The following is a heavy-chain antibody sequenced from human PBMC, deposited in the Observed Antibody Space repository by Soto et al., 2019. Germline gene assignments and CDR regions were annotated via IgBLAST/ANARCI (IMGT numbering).Heavy chain of an antibody. CDR1: GFTFSSYA. J-gene: IGHJ4*02. D-gene: IGHD2-2*01. CDR3: PSDSSATYYFHF. V-gene: IGHV3-30*14. CDR2: ISYDGSNK. Sequence: QVQLVESGGGVVQPGRSLRLSCAASGFTFSSYAMHWVRQAPGKGLEWVAVISYDGSNKYYADSVKGRFTISRDNSKNERYLRMNSLRAEDTAVYYCPSDSSATYYFHFWGRGTLVTVSS.